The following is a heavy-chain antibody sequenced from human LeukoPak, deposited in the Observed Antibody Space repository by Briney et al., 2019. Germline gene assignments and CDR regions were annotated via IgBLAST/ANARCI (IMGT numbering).Heavy chain of an antibody. D-gene: IGHD6-6*01. J-gene: IGHJ4*02. V-gene: IGHV3-7*01. CDR1: GFTFSSYW. CDR3: ARDPSSIAARPMDY. CDR2: IKQDGSEK. Sequence: GGSLRLSCAASGFTFSSYWMSWVRQAPGKGLEWVANIKQDGSEKYYVDSVKGRFTISRDNAKNSLYLQMNSLRAEDTAVYYCARDPSSIAARPMDYWGQGTLVTVSS.